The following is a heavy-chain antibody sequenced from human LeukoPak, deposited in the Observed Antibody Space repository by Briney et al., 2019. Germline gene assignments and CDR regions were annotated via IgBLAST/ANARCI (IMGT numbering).Heavy chain of an antibody. CDR3: AKDHDSSGYPTYDY. Sequence: GGSLRLSCAASGFTFSNYVMTWVRQAPGKGLEWVSTMKGSDGRAWYADSVNGRFIISRDNSKNTLYLQMNSLRAEDTAVYFCAKDHDSSGYPTYDYWGQGTLVTVSS. J-gene: IGHJ4*02. CDR2: MKGSDGRA. CDR1: GFTFSNYV. D-gene: IGHD3-22*01. V-gene: IGHV3-23*01.